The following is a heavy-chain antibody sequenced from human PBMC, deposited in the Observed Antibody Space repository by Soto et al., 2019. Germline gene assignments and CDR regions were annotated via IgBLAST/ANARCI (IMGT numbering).Heavy chain of an antibody. J-gene: IGHJ5*02. Sequence: SGGSLRLSCAASGFTFSKYAMSWVRQAPGKGLEWVSTISGSGGSTYDAESVKGRFTISRDNSKNTLFLQMNSLRAEDTAVYYCAKHIVVVTSAGASWGQGTPVTVSS. CDR1: GFTFSKYA. CDR3: AKHIVVVTSAGAS. V-gene: IGHV3-23*01. CDR2: ISGSGGST. D-gene: IGHD2-21*02.